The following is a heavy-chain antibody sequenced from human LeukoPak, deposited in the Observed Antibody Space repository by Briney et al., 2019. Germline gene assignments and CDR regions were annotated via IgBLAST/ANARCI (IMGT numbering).Heavy chain of an antibody. J-gene: IGHJ4*02. V-gene: IGHV4-34*01. D-gene: IGHD1-1*01. CDR1: GGSFSGYY. CDR2: INHSGST. CDR3: ARDLRTGIDY. Sequence: SETLSLTCAVYGGSFSGYYWSWIRQPPGKGLEWIGEINHSGSTNYNPSLKSRVTISVDTSKNQFSLKLSSVTAADTAVYCCARDLRTGIDYWGQGTLVTVSS.